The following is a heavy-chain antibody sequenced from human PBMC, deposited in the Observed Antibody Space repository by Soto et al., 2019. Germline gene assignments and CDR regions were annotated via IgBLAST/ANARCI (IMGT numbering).Heavy chain of an antibody. Sequence: LRLSCAASGFTFSDYGMHWVRQAPGKGLEWVAVIWYDGSEKYYADSVKGRFTISRDNSKNTLYLQMNSLRAEDTAVYYCARQSLGNIRLRGFDYWGQGALVTVS. CDR2: IWYDGSEK. V-gene: IGHV3-33*08. J-gene: IGHJ4*02. D-gene: IGHD1-1*01. CDR1: GFTFSDYG. CDR3: ARQSLGNIRLRGFDY.